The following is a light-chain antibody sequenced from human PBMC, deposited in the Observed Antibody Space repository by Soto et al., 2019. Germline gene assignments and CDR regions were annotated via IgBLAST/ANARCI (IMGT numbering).Light chain of an antibody. CDR1: SSDVGGYNY. V-gene: IGLV2-11*01. J-gene: IGLJ1*01. Sequence: QSVLTQPRSVSGSPGQSVTISCTGTSSDVGGYNYVSWYQQHPGKAPKLMIYDVSKRPSGVPDRFSGSKSGNTASLTLSGLQAEDESDYYCCSYAGSYYVFGTGTKLTVL. CDR2: DVS. CDR3: CSYAGSYYV.